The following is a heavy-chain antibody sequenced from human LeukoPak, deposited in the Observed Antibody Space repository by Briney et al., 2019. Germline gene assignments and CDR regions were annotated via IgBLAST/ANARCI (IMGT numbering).Heavy chain of an antibody. CDR3: ARESKLAYCSSTSCFIGFDP. CDR1: GGSISGYY. D-gene: IGHD2-2*01. V-gene: IGHV4-59*01. Sequence: SETLSLTCTVSGGSISGYYWSWIRQPPGKGLEWSGYIYYTGSTNYNPPLKSRVTISIDTSKNLFSLKLNSVTAADTAVYYCARESKLAYCSSTSCFIGFDPWGQGTLVTVSS. CDR2: IYYTGST. J-gene: IGHJ5*02.